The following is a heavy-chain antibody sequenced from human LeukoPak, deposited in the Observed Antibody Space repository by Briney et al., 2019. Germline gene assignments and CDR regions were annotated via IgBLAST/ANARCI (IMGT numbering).Heavy chain of an antibody. J-gene: IGHJ6*03. CDR1: GFSFDDYA. CDR3: AKDGQIHYYYYYMDV. V-gene: IGHV3-43*01. Sequence: GGSLRLSCAASGFSFDDYAMHWVRQAPGKGLEWVSLISWDGGSTYYADSVKGRFTISRDNSKNSLYLQMNSLRTEDTALYYCAKDGQIHYYYYYMDVWGKGTTVTVSS. CDR2: ISWDGGST.